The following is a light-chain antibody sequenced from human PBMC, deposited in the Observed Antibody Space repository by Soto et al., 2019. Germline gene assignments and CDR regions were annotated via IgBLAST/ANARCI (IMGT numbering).Light chain of an antibody. CDR3: QQYSSYSWT. J-gene: IGKJ1*01. CDR2: KAS. Sequence: DIQMTQSPSTLSASVGDRVTITCRASQSISSWLAWYQQKPGQAPKLLIYKASSLESGVPSRFSGSGSGTDFTLTISSLQPDDFATYYCQQYSSYSWTFGQGTKVEIK. V-gene: IGKV1-5*03. CDR1: QSISSW.